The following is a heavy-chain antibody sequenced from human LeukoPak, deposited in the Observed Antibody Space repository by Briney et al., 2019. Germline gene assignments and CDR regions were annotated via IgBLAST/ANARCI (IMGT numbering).Heavy chain of an antibody. CDR3: AKRPRDHLYGDGDY. CDR2: ISSSSTYI. J-gene: IGHJ4*02. V-gene: IGHV3-21*04. Sequence: GGSLRRSCAASGFTFSTYGMSWVRQAPGKGLEWVSSISSSSTYIYYADSVKGRFTISRDNSKNSLYLQMNSLRAEDTAVYYCAKRPRDHLYGDGDYWGQGTLVTVSS. D-gene: IGHD4-17*01. CDR1: GFTFSTYG.